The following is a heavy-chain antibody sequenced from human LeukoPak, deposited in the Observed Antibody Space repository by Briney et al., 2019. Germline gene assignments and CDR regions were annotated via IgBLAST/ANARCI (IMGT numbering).Heavy chain of an antibody. Sequence: SQTLSLTCTVSGVXXXXXGYYWSWIRQXXGXXXEWIGYIYYRGSTYYNPSLKSRVTISVDTSKNQFSLKLSSVTASDTAVYYCARANGYYYMSYWGQGTLVTVSS. J-gene: IGHJ4*02. CDR3: ARANGYYYMSY. CDR1: GVXXXXXGYY. CDR2: IYYRGST. V-gene: IGHV4-31*03. D-gene: IGHD3-22*01.